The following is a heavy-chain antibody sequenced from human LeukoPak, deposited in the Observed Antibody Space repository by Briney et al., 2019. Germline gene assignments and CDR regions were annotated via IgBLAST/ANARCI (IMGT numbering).Heavy chain of an antibody. CDR1: GFTFSSYA. CDR2: ISGSGNRT. V-gene: IGHV3-23*01. CDR3: AKNLYCGGGSCYPSALGMDV. Sequence: GGSLRLSCAASGFTFSSYATSWVRQAPGKGLEWVSSISGSGNRTYYADSVKGRFTISRDNSKNTLFLQMNSLRAEDTAVYYCAKNLYCGGGSCYPSALGMDVWGQGTTVTVSS. J-gene: IGHJ6*02. D-gene: IGHD2-15*01.